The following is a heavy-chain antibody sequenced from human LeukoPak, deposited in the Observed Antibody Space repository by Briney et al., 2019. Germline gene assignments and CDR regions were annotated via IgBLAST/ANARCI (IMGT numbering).Heavy chain of an antibody. CDR2: ISTSGTP. V-gene: IGHV3-23*01. D-gene: IGHD6-13*01. CDR1: GFTFSKYA. J-gene: IGHJ4*02. Sequence: GGSLRLSCAASGFTFSKYAMNWVRQAPGKGLEWVSLISTSGTPHYADSVKGRFTISRDNSKNTLYLQMNSLRAEDTAVYYCARDGSYSSSWYFDYWGQGTLVTVSS. CDR3: ARDGSYSSSWYFDY.